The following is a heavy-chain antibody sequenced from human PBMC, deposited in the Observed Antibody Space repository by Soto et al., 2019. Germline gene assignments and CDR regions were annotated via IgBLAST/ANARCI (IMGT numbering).Heavy chain of an antibody. V-gene: IGHV3-30-3*01. D-gene: IGHD6-6*01. CDR3: ARDGWCSSSGSFDC. Sequence: PGGSLRLSCAACGFTFSNYAMHWVRQAPGKGLDWVAVISYDGANKYYADSVKGRFTISRDNSKNTLYLQMNSLRAEDTAVYYCARDGWCSSSGSFDCWGQGTLVTVSS. CDR1: GFTFSNYA. CDR2: ISYDGANK. J-gene: IGHJ4*02.